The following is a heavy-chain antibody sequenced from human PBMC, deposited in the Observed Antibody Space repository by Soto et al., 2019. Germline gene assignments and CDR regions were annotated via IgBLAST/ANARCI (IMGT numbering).Heavy chain of an antibody. CDR3: ARDRSSSSSVLDY. J-gene: IGHJ4*02. D-gene: IGHD6-6*01. Sequence: QVQLQESGPGLVKPSQTLSLTCTVSGGSISSGGYYWSWIRQHPGKGLEWIGYIYYSGSTYYNPSXNXRFXISVDTSKNQFSLKLSSVTAADTAVYYCARDRSSSSSVLDYWGQGTLVTVSS. V-gene: IGHV4-31*03. CDR1: GGSISSGGYY. CDR2: IYYSGST.